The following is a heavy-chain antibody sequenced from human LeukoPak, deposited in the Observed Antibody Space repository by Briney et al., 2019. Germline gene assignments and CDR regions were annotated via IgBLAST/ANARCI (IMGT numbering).Heavy chain of an antibody. CDR2: IYYSGST. D-gene: IGHD2/OR15-2a*01. CDR3: ARAPGNPIVRRTGDY. J-gene: IGHJ4*02. V-gene: IGHV4-39*07. Sequence: PSETLSLTCTVSGGSISSSSYYWGWIRQPPGKGREWIGSIYYSGSTYYNPSLKSRVTISVDTSKNQFSLKLSSVTAADTAVYYCARAPGNPIVRRTGDYWGQGTLVTVSS. CDR1: GGSISSSSYY.